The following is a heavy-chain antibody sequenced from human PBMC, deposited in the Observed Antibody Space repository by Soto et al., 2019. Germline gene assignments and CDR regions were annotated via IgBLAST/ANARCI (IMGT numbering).Heavy chain of an antibody. Sequence: QVQLVQSGTEVRKPGASVKVSCKASGYTFTTYGISWVRQATGQGPEWMGWISPYNSKTTYAEKFQGRVTVTADTSTSTAYMELRSLTSDDMAMYYCARETRRNWFDPWGQGTLVTVSS. CDR1: GYTFTTYG. CDR2: ISPYNSKT. D-gene: IGHD4-17*01. J-gene: IGHJ5*02. CDR3: ARETRRNWFDP. V-gene: IGHV1-18*03.